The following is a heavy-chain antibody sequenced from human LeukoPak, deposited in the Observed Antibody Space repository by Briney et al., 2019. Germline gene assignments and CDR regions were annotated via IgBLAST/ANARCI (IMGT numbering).Heavy chain of an antibody. V-gene: IGHV3-23*01. Sequence: PGGSLRLSCAASGFTFSSYLMSWVRQAPGKGLEWVSGISGSGDNTYYADSVKGRFTISRDNSKSTLYLQMNSLRAEDTAVYYCAKDDDFWSGPFDYWGQGTLVTVSS. J-gene: IGHJ4*02. CDR2: ISGSGDNT. CDR1: GFTFSSYL. CDR3: AKDDDFWSGPFDY. D-gene: IGHD3-3*01.